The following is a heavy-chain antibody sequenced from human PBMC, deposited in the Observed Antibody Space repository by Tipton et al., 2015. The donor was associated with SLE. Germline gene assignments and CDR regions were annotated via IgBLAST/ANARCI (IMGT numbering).Heavy chain of an antibody. CDR2: ILCSGDT. Sequence: TLSLTCTVSGGSITSHYWSWIRQPPGKGLEWIGNILCSGDTNYNPSLKSRVTISLDTSRKQFSLSLNSVTAADTAVYYCARHPPRGGSGYALDNWGQGTLVTVSS. V-gene: IGHV4-59*11. CDR3: ARHPPRGGSGYALDN. J-gene: IGHJ4*02. D-gene: IGHD5-12*01. CDR1: GGSITSHY.